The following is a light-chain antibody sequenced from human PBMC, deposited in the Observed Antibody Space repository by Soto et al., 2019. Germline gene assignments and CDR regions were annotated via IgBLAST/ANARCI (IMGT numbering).Light chain of an antibody. CDR1: QSLSGDY. Sequence: EIVLTQSPATLSLSPGERATLSCRASQSLSGDYLAWYQRKPGQPPRLLIYGASNRAAGMPDRFSGSGSGTDFTLTISRLEPEDFAVYYCQQFGRSSLYTFGQGTKLEIK. J-gene: IGKJ2*01. CDR2: GAS. V-gene: IGKV3-20*01. CDR3: QQFGRSSLYT.